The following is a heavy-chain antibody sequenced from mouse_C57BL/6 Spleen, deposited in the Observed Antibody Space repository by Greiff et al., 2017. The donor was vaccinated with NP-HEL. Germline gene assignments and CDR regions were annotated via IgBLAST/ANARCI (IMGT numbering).Heavy chain of an antibody. CDR2: FHPYNDDT. CDR1: GYTFTTYP. CDR3: ARGDYYGSSHAMDY. D-gene: IGHD1-1*01. J-gene: IGHJ4*01. Sequence: VQRVESGAELVKPGASVKMSCKASGYTFTTYPIEWMKQNHGKSLEWIGNFHPYNDDTKYNEKFKGKATLTVEKSSSTVYLELSRLTSDDSAVYYCARGDYYGSSHAMDYWGQGTSVTVSS. V-gene: IGHV1-47*01.